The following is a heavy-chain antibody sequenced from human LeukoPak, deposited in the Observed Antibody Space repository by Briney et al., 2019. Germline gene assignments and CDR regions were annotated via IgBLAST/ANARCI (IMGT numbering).Heavy chain of an antibody. Sequence: PSETLSLTCAVSGGSISSSNWWSWVRQPPGKGLEWIGRIYASGSTNYNPSLKSRVTISLDTSKNQFSLKLSSVTAADTAVYYCARGGGHFCSSTSCYWDYWGQGTLVTVSS. V-gene: IGHV4-4*02. CDR3: ARGGGHFCSSTSCYWDY. J-gene: IGHJ4*02. CDR2: IYASGST. D-gene: IGHD2-2*01. CDR1: GGSISSSNW.